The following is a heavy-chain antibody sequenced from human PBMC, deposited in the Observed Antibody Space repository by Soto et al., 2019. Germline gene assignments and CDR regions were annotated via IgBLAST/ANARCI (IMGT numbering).Heavy chain of an antibody. D-gene: IGHD2-21*02. CDR3: ARDTLPIVVMTAIDY. CDR1: GFTFSSYG. CDR2: IWYDGSNK. V-gene: IGHV3-33*01. Sequence: QVQLVESGGGVVQPGRSLRLSCAASGFTFSSYGMHWVRQAPGKGLEWVAVIWYDGSNKYYADSVKGRFTISRDNSKNTLYLQMNSLRAEDTAVYYCARDTLPIVVMTAIDYWGQGTLVTVSS. J-gene: IGHJ4*02.